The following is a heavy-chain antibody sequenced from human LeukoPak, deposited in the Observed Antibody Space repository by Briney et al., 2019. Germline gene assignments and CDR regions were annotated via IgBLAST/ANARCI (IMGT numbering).Heavy chain of an antibody. CDR1: GGSISSGGYY. CDR3: ARGATISETGYFDF. J-gene: IGHJ4*03. CDR2: IDHRGDT. V-gene: IGHV4-31*03. D-gene: IGHD5-24*01. Sequence: SETLSLTCTVSGGSISSGGYYWSWIRQHPGKGLEWIAEIDHRGDTNYNPSVKSRVTISVDTSKNQFSLKVRSLSAADTAVYYCARGATISETGYFDFWGQGTPVTVSS.